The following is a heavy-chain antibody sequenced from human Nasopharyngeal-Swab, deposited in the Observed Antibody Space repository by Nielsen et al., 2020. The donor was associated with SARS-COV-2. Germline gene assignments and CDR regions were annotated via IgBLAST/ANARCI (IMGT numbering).Heavy chain of an antibody. CDR2: IYYSGST. Sequence: WIRQPPGKGLEWIGSIYYSGSTYYNPSLKSRVTISVNTSKNQFSLKLSSVTAADTAVYYCARPYRYCSGGSCHSGGAFDIWGKGTTVTVSS. V-gene: IGHV4-39*01. CDR3: ARPYRYCSGGSCHSGGAFDI. D-gene: IGHD2-15*01. J-gene: IGHJ6*04.